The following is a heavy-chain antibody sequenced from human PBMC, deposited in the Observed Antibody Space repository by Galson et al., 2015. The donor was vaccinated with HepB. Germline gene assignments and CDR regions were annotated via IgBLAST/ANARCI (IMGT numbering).Heavy chain of an antibody. V-gene: IGHV1-8*01. D-gene: IGHD6-19*01. J-gene: IGHJ5*02. CDR1: GYTFTTYD. CDR2: MNPNSADT. Sequence: SVKVSCKASGYTFTTYDINWVRQATGQGLEWMGWMNPNSADTGYAEKFQGRVTMTRDTSCSTDYMELSSLTSEDTAMYYCTRHGTGLVPAWGKETLVTVS. CDR3: TRHGTGLVPA.